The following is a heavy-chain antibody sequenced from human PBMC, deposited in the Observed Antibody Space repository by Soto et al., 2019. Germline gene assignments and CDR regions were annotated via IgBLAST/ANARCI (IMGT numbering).Heavy chain of an antibody. V-gene: IGHV1-8*01. CDR1: GYTFTSYD. J-gene: IGHJ4*02. CDR2: LNPNSGNT. CDR3: ARDKVGDNDY. Sequence: QVQLVQSGAEVKKPGASVKVSCKASGYTFTSYDINWVRQATGQGLEWMGWLNPNSGNTGYAQKFQGRVTMTRNTRMSTAYMELGSLRAAATAGYYCARDKVGDNDYWTQASAVTATS. D-gene: IGHD1-26*01.